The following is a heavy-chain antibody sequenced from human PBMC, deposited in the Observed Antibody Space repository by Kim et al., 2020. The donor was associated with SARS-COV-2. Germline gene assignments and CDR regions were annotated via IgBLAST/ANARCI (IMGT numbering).Heavy chain of an antibody. V-gene: IGHV4-39*07. D-gene: IGHD6-19*01. CDR3: ARETHSGWYVDY. J-gene: IGHJ4*02. Sequence: YYNPSLKSRVTISVDTSKNQFSLKLSSVTAADTAVYYCARETHSGWYVDYWGQGTLVTVSS.